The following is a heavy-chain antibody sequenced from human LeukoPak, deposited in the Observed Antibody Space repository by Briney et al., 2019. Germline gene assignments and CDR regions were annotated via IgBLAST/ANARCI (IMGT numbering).Heavy chain of an antibody. J-gene: IGHJ6*03. V-gene: IGHV3-7*01. CDR1: GFTFSRYW. CDR2: IKEDGSEK. Sequence: GGSLRLSCAVSGFTFSRYWMNWVRQAPGKGLEWVANIKEDGSEKNYVDSVKGRFTIYRDNAKNSLYLQMNSLRAEDTAVYYCARVRYMDVWGKGTTVTVSS. CDR3: ARVRYMDV.